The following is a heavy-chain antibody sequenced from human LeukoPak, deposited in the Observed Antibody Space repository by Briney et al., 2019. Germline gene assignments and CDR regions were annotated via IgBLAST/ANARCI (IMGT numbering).Heavy chain of an antibody. CDR1: GGSISSGSYY. Sequence: PSETLSLTCTVSGGSISSGSYYWSWIRQPAGKGLEWIGRIYTSGSTNYNPSLKSRVTISVDTSKNQFSLKLSSVTAADTAVYYCARDFGQLVLENAFDIWGQGTMVTVSS. J-gene: IGHJ3*02. V-gene: IGHV4-61*02. CDR2: IYTSGST. CDR3: ARDFGQLVLENAFDI. D-gene: IGHD6-6*01.